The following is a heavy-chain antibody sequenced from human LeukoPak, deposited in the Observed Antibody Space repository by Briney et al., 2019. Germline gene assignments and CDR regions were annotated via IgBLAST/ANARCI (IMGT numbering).Heavy chain of an antibody. CDR3: TRDSGAFSAFGF. D-gene: IGHD1-26*01. CDR2: VLLSGAT. CDR1: GGSITTTNW. V-gene: IGHV4-4*02. J-gene: IGHJ4*02. Sequence: SETLSLTCAVSGGSITTTNWWSWVRQPPGKGLEWIGEVLLSGATNYNLTLERRVSMSIDKTKNHLSPEVTSVTAADTAIYYCTRDSGAFSAFGFWGQGTLVTVSS.